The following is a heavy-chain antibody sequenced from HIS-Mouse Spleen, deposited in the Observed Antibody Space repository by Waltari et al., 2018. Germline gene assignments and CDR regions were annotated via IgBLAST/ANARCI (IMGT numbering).Heavy chain of an antibody. D-gene: IGHD5-18*01. J-gene: IGHJ6*02. Sequence: QLQLQESGPGLVKPSETLSLTCTVSGGPISSSSYYWGWIRQPPGKGLEWIGSIYYSGSTYYNPSLKSRVTISVDTSKNQFSLKLSSVTAADTAVYYCARGIQLWYYYYYGMDVWGQGTTVTVSS. CDR3: ARGIQLWYYYYYGMDV. CDR2: IYYSGST. V-gene: IGHV4-39*07. CDR1: GGPISSSSYY.